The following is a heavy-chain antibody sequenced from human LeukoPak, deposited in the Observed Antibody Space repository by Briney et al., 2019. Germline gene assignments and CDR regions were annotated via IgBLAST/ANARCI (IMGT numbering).Heavy chain of an antibody. Sequence: GASVKVSCKASGYTFTGYYMHGVRQAPGQGLEWMGWINPNSGGTNYAQKFQGRVTMTRDTSISTAYMELSRLRSDDTAVYYCARARYYYGSGRKIDYWGQGTLVTVSS. V-gene: IGHV1-2*02. CDR1: GYTFTGYY. J-gene: IGHJ4*02. D-gene: IGHD3-10*01. CDR3: ARARYYYGSGRKIDY. CDR2: INPNSGGT.